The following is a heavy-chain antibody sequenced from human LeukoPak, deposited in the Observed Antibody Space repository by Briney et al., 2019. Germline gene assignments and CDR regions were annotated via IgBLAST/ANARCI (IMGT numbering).Heavy chain of an antibody. D-gene: IGHD3-22*01. CDR3: ATYYYDNTGLI. Sequence: GGSLRLSCAASGLTFSYYWMSWVRQAPGKGLEWVANINQDGREKYYVDSVKGRFTISRDNAKISLYLQMNSLRAEDAAVYYCATYYYDNTGLIWGQGTLVTVSS. J-gene: IGHJ4*02. CDR1: GLTFSYYW. V-gene: IGHV3-7*01. CDR2: INQDGREK.